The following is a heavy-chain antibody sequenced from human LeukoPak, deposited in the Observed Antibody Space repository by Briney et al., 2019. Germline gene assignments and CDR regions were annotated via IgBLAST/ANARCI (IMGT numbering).Heavy chain of an antibody. Sequence: GGSLRLSCAASGSTFSSYWMSWVRQAPGKGLEWVANIKQDGSEKYYVDSVKGRFTISRDNAKNSLYLQMNSLRAEDTAVYYCARDRAYYDFWSGYYTIDYWGQGTLVTVSS. CDR2: IKQDGSEK. J-gene: IGHJ4*02. CDR3: ARDRAYYDFWSGYYTIDY. D-gene: IGHD3-3*01. CDR1: GSTFSSYW. V-gene: IGHV3-7*03.